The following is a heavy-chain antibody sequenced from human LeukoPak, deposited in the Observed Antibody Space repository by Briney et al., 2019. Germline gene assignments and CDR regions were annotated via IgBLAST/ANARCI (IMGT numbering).Heavy chain of an antibody. Sequence: PSETLSLTCTVSGGSITNYYWRWLRQTPGEGLEWIGYFYYTGSTNYNPSLNPSLKSRVTISVDTSKNQFSLRLNSVTAADTALYYCSRGPPGYCSSSTTCHWRYLDVWGKGTTVTVSS. CDR3: SRGPPGYCSSSTTCHWRYLDV. V-gene: IGHV4-59*01. J-gene: IGHJ6*03. CDR1: GGSITNYY. CDR2: FYYTGST. D-gene: IGHD2-2*03.